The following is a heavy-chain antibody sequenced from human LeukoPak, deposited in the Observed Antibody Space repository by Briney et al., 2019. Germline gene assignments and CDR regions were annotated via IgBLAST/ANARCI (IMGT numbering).Heavy chain of an antibody. J-gene: IGHJ4*02. CDR3: ARGRRLLWFGELWDFDY. CDR2: IYHSGTT. CDR1: GYSISSGYY. Sequence: SETLSLTCTVSGYSISSGYYWGWIRQPPGKGLEWIGSIYHSGTTYCDPSLKSRVTISVDTSKNQFSLRLNSVTAADTAVYYCARGRRLLWFGELWDFDYWGQGTLVTVSS. V-gene: IGHV4-38-2*02. D-gene: IGHD3-10*01.